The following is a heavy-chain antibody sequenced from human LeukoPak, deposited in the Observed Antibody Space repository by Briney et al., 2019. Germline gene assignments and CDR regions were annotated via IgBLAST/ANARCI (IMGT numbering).Heavy chain of an antibody. CDR2: IYTSGIT. Sequence: SETLSLTCTVSGGSISSYFWTWIRQPAGKGLEWIGRIYTSGITNYNPSLKSRLTMSVDTSKNQFSLNLSSVTAADTAVYYCARECSSSCPRVLDVWGQGTTVTVSS. D-gene: IGHD2-2*01. V-gene: IGHV4-4*07. CDR3: ARECSSSCPRVLDV. CDR1: GGSISSYF. J-gene: IGHJ6*02.